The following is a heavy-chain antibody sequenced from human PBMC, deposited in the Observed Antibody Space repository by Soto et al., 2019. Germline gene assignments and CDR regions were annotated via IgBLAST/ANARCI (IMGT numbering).Heavy chain of an antibody. Sequence: QVQLVESGGGVVQPGRSLRLSCAASGFTFSSYVIHWVRQAPGKGLEWVAVISYDGSEKYYADSVKGRFTISRDNSKNTLFLQMSSLRPDDTAVYYCARDLRGCSGGTCYSTYHYGMDVWGQGTTVTVSS. J-gene: IGHJ6*02. CDR3: ARDLRGCSGGTCYSTYHYGMDV. CDR1: GFTFSSYV. V-gene: IGHV3-30-3*01. D-gene: IGHD2-15*01. CDR2: ISYDGSEK.